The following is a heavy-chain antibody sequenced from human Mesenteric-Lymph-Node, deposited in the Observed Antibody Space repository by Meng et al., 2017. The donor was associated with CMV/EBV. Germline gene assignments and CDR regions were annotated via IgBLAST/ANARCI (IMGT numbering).Heavy chain of an antibody. V-gene: IGHV6-1*01. CDR1: GDSVSSNSAA. CDR2: TYYRSKWYN. D-gene: IGHD3-22*01. CDR3: ARVGNSYDSYYFDY. J-gene: IGHJ4*02. Sequence: SCAISGDSVSSNSAAWNWIRQSPSRGLEWLGRTYYRSKWYNDYAVSVKSRLTINPDTSKNQFSLQLNSVTPEDTAVYYCARVGNSYDSYYFDYWGQGTQVTVSS.